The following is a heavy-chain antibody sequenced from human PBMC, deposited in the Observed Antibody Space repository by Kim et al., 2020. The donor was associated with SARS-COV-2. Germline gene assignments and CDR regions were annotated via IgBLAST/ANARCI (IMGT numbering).Heavy chain of an antibody. Sequence: GGSLRLSCAASGFTFSSYAMHWVRQAPGKGLEWVAVISYDGSNKYYADSVKGRFTISRDNSKNTLYLQMNSLRAEDTAVYYCARDGTYHDILTGYYIGGENYYYYYYGMDVWGQGTTVTVSS. CDR2: ISYDGSNK. D-gene: IGHD3-9*01. J-gene: IGHJ6*02. CDR3: ARDGTYHDILTGYYIGGENYYYYYYGMDV. V-gene: IGHV3-30*04. CDR1: GFTFSSYA.